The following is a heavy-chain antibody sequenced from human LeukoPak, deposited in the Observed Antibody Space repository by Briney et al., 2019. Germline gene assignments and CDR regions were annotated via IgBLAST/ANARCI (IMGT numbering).Heavy chain of an antibody. V-gene: IGHV3-30*07. D-gene: IGHD6-19*01. Sequence: GWSLRLSCAASGFTFSNFAMHWVRQAPGKGLDWVAVISFDGSRQHYAESLEGRFTVSRDNSKNTVSLQMSSLRTEDTALYYCVREQPGDGWSGFDYWGQGTLVTVSS. CDR2: ISFDGSRQ. J-gene: IGHJ4*02. CDR1: GFTFSNFA. CDR3: VREQPGDGWSGFDY.